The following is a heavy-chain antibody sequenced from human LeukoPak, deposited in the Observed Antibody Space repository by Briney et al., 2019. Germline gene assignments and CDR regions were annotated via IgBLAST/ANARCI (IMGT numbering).Heavy chain of an antibody. D-gene: IGHD3-22*01. V-gene: IGHV3-21*01. J-gene: IGHJ6*02. CDR1: GFTFSSYS. CDR2: ISSSSSYI. Sequence: GGSLRLSCAASGFTFSSYSMNWVRQAPGKGLEWVSSISSSSSYIYYADSVKGRFTVSRDNAKSSLYLQMNSLRAEDTAVYYCAREVVDYYDSSGYANYYYYGMDVWGQGTTVTVSS. CDR3: AREVVDYYDSSGYANYYYYGMDV.